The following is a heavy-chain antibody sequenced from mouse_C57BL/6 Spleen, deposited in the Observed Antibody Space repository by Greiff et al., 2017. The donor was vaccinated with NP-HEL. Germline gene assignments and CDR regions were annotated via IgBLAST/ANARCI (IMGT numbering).Heavy chain of an antibody. CDR1: GYSFTGYY. CDR2: INPSTGGT. J-gene: IGHJ2*01. D-gene: IGHD1-1*01. Sequence: EVQLQQSGPELVKPGASVKISCKASGYSFTGYYMNWVKQSPEKSLEWIGEINPSTGGTTYNQKFKAKATLTVDKSSSTAYMQLKSLTSEDSAVYYCARELPFDYWGQGTTLTVSS. CDR3: ARELPFDY. V-gene: IGHV1-42*01.